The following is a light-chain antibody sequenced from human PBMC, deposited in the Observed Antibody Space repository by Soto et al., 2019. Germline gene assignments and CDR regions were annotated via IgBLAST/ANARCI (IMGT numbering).Light chain of an antibody. CDR2: AAS. Sequence: IQLTQSPSSLSASVGDRVTITCRASQSISTYLNWYQQKPGKAPKLLIFAASSLQSGVPSRFSGSGSETRFTLTISSLQAEDFATYYCQQSYFIPRTFGQGTKVDIK. CDR1: QSISTY. CDR3: QQSYFIPRT. J-gene: IGKJ1*01. V-gene: IGKV1-39*01.